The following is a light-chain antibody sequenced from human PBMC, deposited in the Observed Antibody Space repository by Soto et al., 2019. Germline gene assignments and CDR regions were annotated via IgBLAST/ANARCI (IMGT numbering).Light chain of an antibody. CDR3: QQYGGSPGT. V-gene: IGKV3-20*01. J-gene: IGKJ1*01. CDR2: GVS. CDR1: QSVSNNQ. Sequence: EFVVTQSPGTLSLSPGERASLSCRTSQSVSNNQLAWYQQRPGQAPRLLIYGVSSRTTGIPDRFSGSGSGTEFTLTISRLETEDSEVYYCQQYGGSPGTFGQGTKVDIK.